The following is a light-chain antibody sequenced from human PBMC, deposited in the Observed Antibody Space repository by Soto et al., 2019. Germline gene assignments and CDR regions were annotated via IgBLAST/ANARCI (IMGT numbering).Light chain of an antibody. J-gene: IGLJ2*01. CDR1: SGHSSYA. V-gene: IGLV4-69*01. CDR3: QTWGTGIRHVV. Sequence: QSVLTQSPSASASLGASVKLTCTLSSGHSSYAIAWHQQQPEKGPRYLMKLNSDGSHSKGDGIPDRFSGSSSGAERYLTISSLQSEDEADYYCQTWGTGIRHVVFGGGTQLTVL. CDR2: LNSDGSH.